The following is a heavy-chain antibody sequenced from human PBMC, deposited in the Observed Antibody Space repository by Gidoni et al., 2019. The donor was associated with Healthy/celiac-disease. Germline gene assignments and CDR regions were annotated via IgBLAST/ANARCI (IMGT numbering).Heavy chain of an antibody. D-gene: IGHD3-10*01. Sequence: QVQLQESGPGLVKPSETLSLTCTVSGGPISSYYWSWIRQPAGKGLEWIGRIYTSGSTNYNPSLKSRVTMSVDTSKNQFSLKLSSVTAADTAVYYCARSGSGRSYYYYGMDVWGQGTTVTVSS. CDR3: ARSGSGRSYYYYGMDV. J-gene: IGHJ6*02. CDR2: IYTSGST. CDR1: GGPISSYY. V-gene: IGHV4-4*07.